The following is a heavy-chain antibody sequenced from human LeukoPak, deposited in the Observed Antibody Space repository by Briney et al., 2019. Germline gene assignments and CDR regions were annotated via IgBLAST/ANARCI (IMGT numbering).Heavy chain of an antibody. CDR1: GGSISSYY. CDR3: ARGVVAATGLAWFDP. Sequence: SETLSFTCTVSGGSISSYYWSWIRQPPGQGLEWIGYIYYSGSTNYNPSLKSRVTISVDTSKNQFSLKLSSVTAADTAVYYCARGVVAATGLAWFDPWGQGTLVTVSS. V-gene: IGHV4-59*01. J-gene: IGHJ5*02. CDR2: IYYSGST. D-gene: IGHD2-15*01.